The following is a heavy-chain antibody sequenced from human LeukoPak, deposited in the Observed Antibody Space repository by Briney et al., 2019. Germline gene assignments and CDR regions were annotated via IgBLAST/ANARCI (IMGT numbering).Heavy chain of an antibody. V-gene: IGHV4-39*06. Sequence: SETLSLTCTVSGGSISSSSYYWGWIRQPPGKGLECIGSIYYSGSTYYNPSLKSRVTISVDTSKNQFPLKLSSVTAADTAVYYCARDGGIYSYDYWGQGTLVTVSS. CDR2: IYYSGST. D-gene: IGHD5-18*01. J-gene: IGHJ4*02. CDR3: ARDGGIYSYDY. CDR1: GGSISSSSYY.